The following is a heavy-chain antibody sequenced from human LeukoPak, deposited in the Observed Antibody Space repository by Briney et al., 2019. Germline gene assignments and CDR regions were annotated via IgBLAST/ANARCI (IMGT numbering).Heavy chain of an antibody. J-gene: IGHJ3*02. V-gene: IGHV1-18*01. CDR1: GYTFTSYG. Sequence: ASVNVSCKASGYTFTSYGISWVRQAPGQGLEWMGWISAYNGNTNYAQKLQGRVTMTTDASTSTAYMELRSMRSDDTAVYYCARQSSGYYGGAFDIWGQGTMVTVSS. CDR2: ISAYNGNT. D-gene: IGHD3-22*01. CDR3: ARQSSGYYGGAFDI.